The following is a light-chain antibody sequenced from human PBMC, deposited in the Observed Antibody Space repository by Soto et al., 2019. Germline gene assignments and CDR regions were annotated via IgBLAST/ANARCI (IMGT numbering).Light chain of an antibody. V-gene: IGKV1-16*02. CDR3: QQYNSYPRT. J-gene: IGKJ1*01. CDR1: QAISIY. Sequence: DIQMTQSPPSLSASLGDRFTITCRASQAISIYLSWFQQKPGKAPKSLIYAESSLQSGVPSKFCGSGSGTDFSITISGLQPEDFATYYCQQYNSYPRTFGQVTKVAIK. CDR2: AES.